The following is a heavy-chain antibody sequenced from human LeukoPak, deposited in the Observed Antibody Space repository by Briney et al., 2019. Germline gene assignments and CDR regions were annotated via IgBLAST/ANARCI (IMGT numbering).Heavy chain of an antibody. Sequence: GGSLRLSCAASGFTFSTYWMSWVRQAPGKGLEWVANTKQDGSEKYYVDSVRGRFTIPRDNAKNSLYLQMNSLRAEDTAVYYCARDPIDGNKGIDYWGQGTLVTVSS. CDR3: ARDPIDGNKGIDY. CDR2: TKQDGSEK. D-gene: IGHD1/OR15-1a*01. J-gene: IGHJ4*02. CDR1: GFTFSTYW. V-gene: IGHV3-7*01.